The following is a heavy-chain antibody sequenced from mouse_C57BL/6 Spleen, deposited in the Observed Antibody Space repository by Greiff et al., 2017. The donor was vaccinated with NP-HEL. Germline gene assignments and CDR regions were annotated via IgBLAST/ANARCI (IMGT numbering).Heavy chain of an antibody. V-gene: IGHV1-63*01. CDR3: ARSSNWEGAMDY. Sequence: QVQLQQSGAELVRPGTSVKMSCKASGYTFTNYWIGWAKQRPGHGLEWIGDIYPGGGYTNYNEKFKGKATLTADKSSSTAYMQVSSLTSEDSAIYYCARSSNWEGAMDYWGQGTSVTVSS. J-gene: IGHJ4*01. D-gene: IGHD4-1*01. CDR2: IYPGGGYT. CDR1: GYTFTNYW.